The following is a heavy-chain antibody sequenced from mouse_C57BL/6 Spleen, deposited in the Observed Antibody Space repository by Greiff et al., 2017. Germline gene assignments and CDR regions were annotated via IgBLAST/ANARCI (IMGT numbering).Heavy chain of an antibody. D-gene: IGHD2-4*01. V-gene: IGHV10-1*01. CDR3: VSYYDPFAY. CDR2: IRSKSNNYAT. CDR1: GFSFNTYA. Sequence: EVMLVESGGGLVQPKGSLKLSCAASGFSFNTYAMNWVRQAPGKGLEWVARIRSKSNNYATYYADSVKDRFTISRDDSESMLYLQMNNLKTEDTAMYYCVSYYDPFAYWGQGTLVTVSA. J-gene: IGHJ3*01.